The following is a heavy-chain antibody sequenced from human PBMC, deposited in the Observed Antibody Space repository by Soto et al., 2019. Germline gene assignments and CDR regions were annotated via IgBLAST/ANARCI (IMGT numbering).Heavy chain of an antibody. CDR3: LRGVCSGQGCFYDY. Sequence: GGSLRLSCAASGFTFSDYYMTWIRQAPGKGLEWVSYISGSGSAIYYADSVKGRFTISRDNAKKSLYLQMNSLRAEDTAVYFCLRGVCSGQGCFYDYWGQGTLVTVSS. CDR2: ISGSGSAI. V-gene: IGHV3-11*01. J-gene: IGHJ4*02. CDR1: GFTFSDYY. D-gene: IGHD6-19*01.